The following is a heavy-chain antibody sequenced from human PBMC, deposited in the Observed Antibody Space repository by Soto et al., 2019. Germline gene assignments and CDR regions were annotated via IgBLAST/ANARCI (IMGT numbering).Heavy chain of an antibody. Sequence: QVQLVQSGAEVKKPGASVKVSCKASGYTFTIYGISWVRQAPGQGLEWMGWISGYNGNTDYAQNLQDRVTLTSDASTSSVYMELRSLRSDVTAVYYFARVDYDDSSGYYGYWCQGTRITGSS. CDR2: ISGYNGNT. J-gene: IGHJ4*02. CDR3: ARVDYDDSSGYYGY. V-gene: IGHV1-18*04. D-gene: IGHD3-22*01. CDR1: GYTFTIYG.